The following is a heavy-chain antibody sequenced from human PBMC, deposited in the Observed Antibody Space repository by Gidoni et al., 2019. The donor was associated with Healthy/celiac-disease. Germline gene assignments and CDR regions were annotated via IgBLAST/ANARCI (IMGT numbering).Heavy chain of an antibody. J-gene: IGHJ4*02. CDR3: AACNYYGSGSYYIPPDY. V-gene: IGHV1-58*02. D-gene: IGHD3-10*01. CDR1: GFTFTSSA. Sequence: MQLVQSGPEVKKPGTSVKVSCQASGFTFTSSAMQWVRQARGQRLEWIGWIVVGSGNTNYAQKFQERFTITRDMSTSTAYMELSSLRSEDTAVYYCAACNYYGSGSYYIPPDYWGQGTLVTVSS. CDR2: IVVGSGNT.